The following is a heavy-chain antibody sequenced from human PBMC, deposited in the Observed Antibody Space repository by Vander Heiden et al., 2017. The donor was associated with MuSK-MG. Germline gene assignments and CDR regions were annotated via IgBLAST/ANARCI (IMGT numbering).Heavy chain of an antibody. V-gene: IGHV3-23*01. CDR1: GFTFNNFA. CDR3: GRGWLDV. CDR2: ISGGGDST. J-gene: IGHJ6*04. D-gene: IGHD2-15*01. Sequence: EVQVLESGGGLVQPGGSLRLSCAASGFTFNNFAMTWVRQAPGKGLEWVSGISGGGDSTYYADSVKGRFTISRDNSKNTLYLQMNSLRAEDTAVYHCGRGWLDVWAKGTTVTVSS.